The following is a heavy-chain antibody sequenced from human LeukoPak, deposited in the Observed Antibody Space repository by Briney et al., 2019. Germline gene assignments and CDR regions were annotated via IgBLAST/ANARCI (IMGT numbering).Heavy chain of an antibody. CDR3: ARDPSSNYYDSSGYYHQAGWFDP. CDR1: GGSISSGGYY. Sequence: PSETLSLTCTVSGGSISSGGYYWSWIRQHPGKGLEWIGYIYYSGSTYYSPSLKSRVTISVDTSKNQFPLKLSSVTAADTAVYYCARDPSSNYYDSSGYYHQAGWFDPWGQGTLVTVSS. V-gene: IGHV4-31*03. J-gene: IGHJ5*02. CDR2: IYYSGST. D-gene: IGHD3-22*01.